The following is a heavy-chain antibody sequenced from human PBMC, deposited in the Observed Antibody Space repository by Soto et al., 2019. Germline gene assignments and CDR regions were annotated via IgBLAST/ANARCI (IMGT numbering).Heavy chain of an antibody. CDR3: ATSTSTTPPSN. Sequence: QLQLQESGPGLVKPSETLSLTCTVSGGSISSSSYYWGWIRQPPGKGLEWIGSIYYSGSTYYNPPFKSRVTIPVDTSTNRFSLKLSSVTAADTAVYYCATSTSTTPPSNWGQGTLVAVSS. J-gene: IGHJ4*02. CDR2: IYYSGST. D-gene: IGHD2-2*01. V-gene: IGHV4-39*01. CDR1: GGSISSSSYY.